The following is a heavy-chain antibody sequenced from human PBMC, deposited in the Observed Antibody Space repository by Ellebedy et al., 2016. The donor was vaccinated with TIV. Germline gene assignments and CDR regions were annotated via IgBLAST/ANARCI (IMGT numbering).Heavy chain of an antibody. CDR3: ARDRRSSGDSDPGFDY. Sequence: MPSETLSLTCTVSGYSIGSRNFWVWIRQHPGKGLEWHGSIYRSGNTNYHPSLESRVTISVDTSKNQFSLSLSFVTAADTAVYYCARDRRSSGDSDPGFDYWGQGTLVTVSS. CDR1: GYSIGSRNF. J-gene: IGHJ4*02. CDR2: IYRSGNT. D-gene: IGHD3-22*01. V-gene: IGHV4-38-2*02.